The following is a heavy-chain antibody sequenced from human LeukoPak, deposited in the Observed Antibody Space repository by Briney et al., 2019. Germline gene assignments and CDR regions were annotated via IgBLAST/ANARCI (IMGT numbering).Heavy chain of an antibody. CDR1: GFTFSHYW. Sequence: GGSLRLSCAASGFTFSHYWMSWVRQAPGKGQEWVANIKEDGSEKNYVDSVRGRFTISRDNAKNSLYLQMNSLRAEDTAVYYCARGLKASAYWGQGTLVTVSS. J-gene: IGHJ4*02. D-gene: IGHD2-15*01. V-gene: IGHV3-7*04. CDR3: ARGLKASAY. CDR2: IKEDGSEK.